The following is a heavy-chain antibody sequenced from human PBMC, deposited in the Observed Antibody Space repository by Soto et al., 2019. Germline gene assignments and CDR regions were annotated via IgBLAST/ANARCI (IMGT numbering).Heavy chain of an antibody. CDR1: GGTFSSYA. J-gene: IGHJ6*02. V-gene: IGHV1-69*13. Sequence: GASVKVSCKASGGTFSSYAISWVRQAPGQGLEWMGGIIPIFGTANYAQKFQGRVTITADESTGTAYMELSSLRSEDTAVYYCASATIFGDYYYGMDVWGQGTTVTVSS. D-gene: IGHD3-3*01. CDR2: IIPIFGTA. CDR3: ASATIFGDYYYGMDV.